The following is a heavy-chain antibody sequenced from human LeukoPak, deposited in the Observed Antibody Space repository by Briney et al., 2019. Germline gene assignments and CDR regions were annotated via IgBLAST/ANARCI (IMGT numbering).Heavy chain of an antibody. D-gene: IGHD1-26*01. Sequence: PGGSLRLSCAASGFTFSSYAMSWVRQAPGKGLEWVSATSGSGGSTYYADSVKGRFTISRDNSKNTLYLQMNSLRAEDTAVYYCAKDQGGIVGANDYWGQGTLVTVSS. J-gene: IGHJ4*02. V-gene: IGHV3-23*01. CDR2: TSGSGGST. CDR3: AKDQGGIVGANDY. CDR1: GFTFSSYA.